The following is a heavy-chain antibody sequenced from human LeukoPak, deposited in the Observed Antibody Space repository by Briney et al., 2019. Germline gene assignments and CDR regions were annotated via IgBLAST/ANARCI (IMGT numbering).Heavy chain of an antibody. D-gene: IGHD2-15*01. CDR2: IYPGDSHT. V-gene: IGHV5-51*01. CDR3: PRNRYCPGGSCVPTMGWFDP. J-gene: IGHJ5*02. CDR1: GYTFTNYW. Sequence: GESLKISCQGSGYTFTNYWIAWVRQMPGKGLEWMGIIYPGDSHTRYNPSFQGQVTISADKSITTAYLQWDTLKASDSATYYCPRNRYCPGGSCVPTMGWFDPWGQGTLVTVSS.